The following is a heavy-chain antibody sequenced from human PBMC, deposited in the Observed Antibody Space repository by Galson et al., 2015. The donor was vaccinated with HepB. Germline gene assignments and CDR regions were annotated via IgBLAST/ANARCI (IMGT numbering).Heavy chain of an antibody. CDR1: GFTFSSYA. Sequence: SLRLSCAASGFTFSSYAMSWVRQAPGKGLEWVSAISGSGGSTYYADSVKGRFTISRDNSKNTLYLQMNSLRAEDTAVYYCAKVGYYDFWSGYYEMDYWGQGTLVTVSS. CDR2: ISGSGGST. D-gene: IGHD3-3*01. CDR3: AKVGYYDFWSGYYEMDY. J-gene: IGHJ4*02. V-gene: IGHV3-23*01.